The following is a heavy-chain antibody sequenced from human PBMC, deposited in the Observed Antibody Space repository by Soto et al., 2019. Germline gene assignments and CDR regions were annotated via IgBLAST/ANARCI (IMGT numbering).Heavy chain of an antibody. V-gene: IGHV4-59*08. D-gene: IGHD2-2*02. CDR1: GGSIRSYY. Sequence: ETLSLTCTVSGGSIRSYYWSWIRQPPGKGLEWIGYIYYSGSTNYNASLKSRVTISVDTSKNQFSLKPSSVTAADTPVFYCARTIVVVQAAIDWCDPWGHGSLVTVSS. CDR3: ARTIVVVQAAIDWCDP. CDR2: IYYSGST. J-gene: IGHJ5*02.